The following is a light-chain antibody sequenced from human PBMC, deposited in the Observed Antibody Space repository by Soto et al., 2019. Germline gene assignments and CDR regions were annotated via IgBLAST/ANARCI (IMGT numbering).Light chain of an antibody. CDR2: DAS. CDR3: QQRGTLPT. V-gene: IGKV3-11*01. J-gene: IGKJ1*01. Sequence: EIVLTQSPVTLSLSPGERATLSCRASQSVSGYLAWYQQKPGQAPRLLIYDASIRANGIPARFTGSGSGTDFSLTISSLEPEDFAVYYCQQRGTLPTLGQGTRVEI. CDR1: QSVSGY.